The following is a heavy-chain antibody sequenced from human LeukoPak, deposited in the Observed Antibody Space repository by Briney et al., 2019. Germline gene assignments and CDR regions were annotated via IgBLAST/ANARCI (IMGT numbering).Heavy chain of an antibody. V-gene: IGHV6-1*01. Sequence: SQTLSLTCALSGDSVSSNSAAWNWIRQSPSRGLEWLGRTYYRSRWYNDYAVSVKSRITINPDTSKNQFSLQLNSVTPEDTAVYYCARVPVYSGYDFKVYNWFDPWGQGTLVTVSS. J-gene: IGHJ5*02. CDR1: GDSVSSNSAA. CDR2: TYYRSRWYN. CDR3: ARVPVYSGYDFKVYNWFDP. D-gene: IGHD5-12*01.